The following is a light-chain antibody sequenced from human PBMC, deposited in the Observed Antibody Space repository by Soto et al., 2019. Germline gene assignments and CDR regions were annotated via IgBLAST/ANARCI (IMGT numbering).Light chain of an antibody. CDR2: DSS. CDR3: QQYDGYSPQT. J-gene: IGKJ1*01. CDR1: QSVRNW. V-gene: IGKV1-5*01. Sequence: DIQMTQSPSTLFASVGDRVTITCRASQSVRNWLAWYQRKPGRAPHLLIYDSSTLEPGVPSRFRGSGSGTEFTLTINGLQPDDFGTYYCQQYDGYSPQTFGQGTKVEIK.